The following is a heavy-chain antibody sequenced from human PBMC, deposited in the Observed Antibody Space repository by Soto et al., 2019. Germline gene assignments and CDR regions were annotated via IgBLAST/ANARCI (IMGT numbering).Heavy chain of an antibody. D-gene: IGHD3-10*01. J-gene: IGHJ5*02. V-gene: IGHV4-34*01. Sequence: PSETLSLTCAVYGGSFSGYYWSWIREPPGRGLEWIGEINHSGSTNYNPSLKSRVTISVDTSKNQFSLKLSSVTAADTAVYYCARERGVLLWFGALFRFAPWGQGTLVTVSS. CDR2: INHSGST. CDR3: ARERGVLLWFGALFRFAP. CDR1: GGSFSGYY.